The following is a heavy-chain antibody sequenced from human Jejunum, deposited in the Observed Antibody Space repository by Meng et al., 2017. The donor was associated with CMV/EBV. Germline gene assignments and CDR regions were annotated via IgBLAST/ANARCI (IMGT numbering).Heavy chain of an antibody. D-gene: IGHD2-2*01. CDR1: SYE. V-gene: IGHV3-48*03. CDR2: INSTGTSI. J-gene: IGHJ4*02. Sequence: SYEMNGGRQAPGTGLEWVSYINSTGTSIFYAGSVKGRLTISRDNAKNSLYLQMNSLRAEDTAIYYCARGRDCTSANCYLPYYFDNWGQGTLVTVSS. CDR3: ARGRDCTSANCYLPYYFDN.